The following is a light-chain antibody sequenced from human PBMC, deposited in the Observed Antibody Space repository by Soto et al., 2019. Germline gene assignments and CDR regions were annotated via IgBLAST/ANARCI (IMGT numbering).Light chain of an antibody. CDR2: DVS. CDR1: SSDVGDYNY. J-gene: IGLJ3*02. Sequence: QSVLTQPRSVSGSPGRSVTISCTGTSSDVGDYNYVSWYQQYPGKAPKLVIYDVSKRPSGVPDRFSGSKSGNTASLTISGLQAADEADYYCCSFAGSYTFWVFGGGTKLTVL. CDR3: CSFAGSYTFWV. V-gene: IGLV2-11*01.